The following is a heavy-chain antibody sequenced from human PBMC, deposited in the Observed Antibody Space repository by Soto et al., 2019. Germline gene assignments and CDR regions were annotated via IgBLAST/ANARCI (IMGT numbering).Heavy chain of an antibody. D-gene: IGHD2-15*01. CDR1: GFTFSTFD. CDR3: AKSSTDSLTSFDS. V-gene: IGHV3-13*01. CDR2: IGAAGDT. Sequence: GGSLRLSCATSGFTFSTFDMHWVRQVTGKGLEWVSAIGAAGDTYYPGSVKGRFTISRENAKNSLYLQMSSLTAGDTAVYFCAKSSTDSLTSFDSWGQGTLVTVSS. J-gene: IGHJ4*02.